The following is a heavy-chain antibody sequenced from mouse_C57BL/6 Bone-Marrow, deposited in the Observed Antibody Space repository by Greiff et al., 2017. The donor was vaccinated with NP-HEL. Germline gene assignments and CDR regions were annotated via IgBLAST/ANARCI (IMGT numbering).Heavy chain of an antibody. D-gene: IGHD1-1*01. CDR3: ARHGDYLVSGYGYFDV. J-gene: IGHJ1*03. CDR1: GYTFTEYT. Sequence: QVQLQQSGAELVKPGASVKLSCKASGYTFTEYTIHWVKQRSGQGLEWIGWFYPGSGSIKYNEKFKDKATLTADKSSSTVYMDLSRLTSEDSAVYFGARHGDYLVSGYGYFDVWGTGTTVTVSS. V-gene: IGHV1-62-2*01. CDR2: FYPGSGSI.